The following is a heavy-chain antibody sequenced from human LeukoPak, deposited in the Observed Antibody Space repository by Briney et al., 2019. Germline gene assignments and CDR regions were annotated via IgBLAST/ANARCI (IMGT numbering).Heavy chain of an antibody. V-gene: IGHV1-8*03. J-gene: IGHJ4*02. CDR3: ARGRSTGYPYYFEY. CDR2: LNPNRGST. CDR1: GYIFTSYD. Sequence: APVKVSCKASGYIFTSYDINWVRQSTGQGGEGMGGLNPNRGSTSYAQKFQGRVIITRNTSISTAYMELSGLRSEDTAVYYCARGRSTGYPYYFEYWGQGTLVTVSS. D-gene: IGHD5-12*01.